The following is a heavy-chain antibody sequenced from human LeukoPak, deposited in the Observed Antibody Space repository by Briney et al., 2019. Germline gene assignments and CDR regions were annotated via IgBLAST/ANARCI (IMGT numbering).Heavy chain of an antibody. Sequence: GGSLRLSCATSGFTFSSNAMNWVRQAPGKGLEWLSHISGSSAGNIYYADSVKGRFTISRDNAKNSLYLQMNSLRDEDTAVYYCASGSYGSFDYWGQGTLVTVSS. D-gene: IGHD5-18*01. V-gene: IGHV3-48*02. J-gene: IGHJ4*02. CDR3: ASGSYGSFDY. CDR1: GFTFSSNA. CDR2: ISGSSAGNI.